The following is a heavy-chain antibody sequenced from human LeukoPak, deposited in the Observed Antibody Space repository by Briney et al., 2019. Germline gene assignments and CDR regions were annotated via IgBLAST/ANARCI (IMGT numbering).Heavy chain of an antibody. CDR1: GYTFTGYY. V-gene: IGHV1-2*02. CDR2: INPNSGGT. CDR3: ARDLGDYSNYADY. Sequence: ASVKVSCKASGYTFTGYYMHWVRQAPGQGLEWMGWINPNSGGTNYAQKFQGRVTMTRDTSISTAYMELSRLRSDDTAVYYCARDLGDYSNYADYWGQGTLVTVSS. J-gene: IGHJ4*02. D-gene: IGHD4-11*01.